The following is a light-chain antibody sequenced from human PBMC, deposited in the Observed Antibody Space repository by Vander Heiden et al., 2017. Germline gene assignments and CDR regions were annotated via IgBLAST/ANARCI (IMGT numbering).Light chain of an antibody. CDR1: SSDVGGYTY. Sequence: QSALTQPASVSGSPGQSLTISCTGPSSDVGGYTYVSWYQQPPGKAPKLMISDVSNRSSGVAHCVYCSTSEPTTAITITTLQAEDEADDYCSAETKSSTNFYVFGSGTKLTVL. V-gene: IGLV2-14*03. J-gene: IGLJ1*01. CDR3: SAETKSSTNFYV. CDR2: DVS.